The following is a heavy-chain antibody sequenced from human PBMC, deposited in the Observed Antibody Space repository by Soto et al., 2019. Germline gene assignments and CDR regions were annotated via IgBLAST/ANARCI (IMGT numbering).Heavy chain of an antibody. Sequence: ASVKVSCKASGYTFTSYDINWVRQATGQGLEWMGWMNPNSGNTGYAQKFQGRVTMTRNTSISTAYMELSSLRSEDTAVYYCARGFEYDFWSGYYRDYWGQGTLVTVSS. CDR2: MNPNSGNT. D-gene: IGHD3-3*01. J-gene: IGHJ4*02. CDR3: ARGFEYDFWSGYYRDY. V-gene: IGHV1-8*01. CDR1: GYTFTSYD.